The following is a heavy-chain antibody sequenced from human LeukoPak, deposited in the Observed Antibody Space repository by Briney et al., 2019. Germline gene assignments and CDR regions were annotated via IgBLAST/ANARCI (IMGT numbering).Heavy chain of an antibody. J-gene: IGHJ1*01. V-gene: IGHV1-18*01. CDR3: ARDCSTSCYTGQH. Sequence: ASVKVSCKASGGTFSSYAISWVRQAPGQGLEWMGWISAYNGNTNYAQKLQGRVTMTTDTSTSTAYMELRSLRSDDTAVYYCARDCSTSCYTGQHWGQGTLVTVSS. CDR2: ISAYNGNT. D-gene: IGHD2-2*01. CDR1: GGTFSSYA.